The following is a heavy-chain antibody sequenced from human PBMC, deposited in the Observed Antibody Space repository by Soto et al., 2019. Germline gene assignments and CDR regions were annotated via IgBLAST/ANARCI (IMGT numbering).Heavy chain of an antibody. CDR2: ISYSGST. J-gene: IGHJ4*02. D-gene: IGHD1-26*01. CDR1: GGSVSNNY. Sequence: PSETLSLTCTVSGGSVSNNYWSWMRQPPGKGLEWIAYISYSGSTNYNPSLNSRVTISVDTAKNHLSLKLSSVTDADTAVYYCARHTVGRSAGDFDYWGQGPLVTVSS. V-gene: IGHV4-59*08. CDR3: ARHTVGRSAGDFDY.